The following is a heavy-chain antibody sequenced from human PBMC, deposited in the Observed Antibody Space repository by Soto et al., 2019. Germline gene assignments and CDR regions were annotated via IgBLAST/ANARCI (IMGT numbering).Heavy chain of an antibody. CDR3: AGTERESGSSSVPYYYYGMDV. CDR1: GGSISSYY. J-gene: IGHJ6*02. D-gene: IGHD6-13*01. Sequence: QVQLQESGPGLVKPSETLSLTCTVSGGSISSYYWSWIRQPPGKGLEWIGYIYYSGSTNYNPSLKSRGTISVDTSKNQFSLKLSSVTAADTAVYYCAGTERESGSSSVPYYYYGMDVWGQGTTVTVSS. V-gene: IGHV4-59*01. CDR2: IYYSGST.